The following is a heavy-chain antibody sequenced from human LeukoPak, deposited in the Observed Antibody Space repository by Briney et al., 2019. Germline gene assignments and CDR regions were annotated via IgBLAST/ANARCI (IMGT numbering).Heavy chain of an antibody. J-gene: IGHJ5*02. D-gene: IGHD3-22*01. CDR3: ARGHVSRRYYDSSDYLDWSDP. V-gene: IGHV1-46*01. CDR2: INPSGGTT. Sequence: ASVKVSCKASGYTFTSYYMHWVRQAPGQGLEWMGIINPSGGTTDYAQKFQGRVTMTRDTSTSTVYMELSSLRSEDTAVYYCARGHVSRRYYDSSDYLDWSDPWGQGTLVTVSS. CDR1: GYTFTSYY.